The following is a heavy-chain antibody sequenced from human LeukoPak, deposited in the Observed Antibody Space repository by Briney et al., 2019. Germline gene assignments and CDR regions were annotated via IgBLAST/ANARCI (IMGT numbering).Heavy chain of an antibody. CDR1: GFILSNAW. Sequence: PGGSLTLSCAAAGFILSNAWTRWDRHAEGEGMEWVGRTKSKAAGGITDYAAPVKGRFTISRDDSKNTLYLQMNSLRTEDTAMYYWTTDLRSGWDPDHSDYWGEGTLVSASS. D-gene: IGHD6-19*01. CDR3: TTDLRSGWDPDHSDY. V-gene: IGHV3-15*01. J-gene: IGHJ4*02. CDR2: TKSKAAGGIT.